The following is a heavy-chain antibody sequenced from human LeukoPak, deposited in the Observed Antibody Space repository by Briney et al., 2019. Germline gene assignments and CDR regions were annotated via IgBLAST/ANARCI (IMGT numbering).Heavy chain of an antibody. CDR3: ARLGRMTVTTVGY. D-gene: IGHD4-17*01. CDR2: INPNSGGT. V-gene: IGHV1-2*02. J-gene: IGHJ4*02. Sequence: ASVKVSCKASGYTFTGYYMHWVRQAPGQGLEWMGWINPNSGGTNYAQKFQGRVTMTRDTSISTAYLQWSSLKASDTAMYYCARLGRMTVTTVGYWGQGTLVTVSS. CDR1: GYTFTGYY.